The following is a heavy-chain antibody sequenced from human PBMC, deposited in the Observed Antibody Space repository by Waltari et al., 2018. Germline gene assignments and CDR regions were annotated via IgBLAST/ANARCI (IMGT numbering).Heavy chain of an antibody. CDR2: IYYSGST. D-gene: IGHD1-26*01. Sequence: QVQLQESGPGLVKPSETLSLTCTVSGGSISSYYWSWIRQPPGKGLEWIGYIYYSGSTNYNPSLKSRVTISVDTSKNQFSLKLSSVTAADTAVYYCARGRSDRQVEMARDAFDIWGQGTMVTVSS. J-gene: IGHJ3*02. V-gene: IGHV4-59*01. CDR3: ARGRSDRQVEMARDAFDI. CDR1: GGSISSYY.